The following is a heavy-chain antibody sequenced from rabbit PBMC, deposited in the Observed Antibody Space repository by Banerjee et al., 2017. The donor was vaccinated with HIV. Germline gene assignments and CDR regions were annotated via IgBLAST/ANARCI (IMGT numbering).Heavy chain of an antibody. J-gene: IGHJ4*01. Sequence: QQQLVESGGGLVQPEGSLTLTCTASGIDFSSYYHMCWVRQAPGKGLEWIGIIYAGSGSTDYASWVNGRFTISSANAQNTVDLQMNSLTAADTATYFCARGDTGSRHSPFNLWGPGTLVTVS. CDR1: GIDFSSYYH. D-gene: IGHD1-1*01. V-gene: IGHV1S43*01. CDR3: ARGDTGSRHSPFNL. CDR2: IYAGSGST.